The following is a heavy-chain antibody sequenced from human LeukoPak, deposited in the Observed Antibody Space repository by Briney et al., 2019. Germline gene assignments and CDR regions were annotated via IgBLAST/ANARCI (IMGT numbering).Heavy chain of an antibody. V-gene: IGHV4-34*01. CDR1: GGSFSGYY. D-gene: IGHD1-26*01. CDR3: ARGSGSYSRARPFDY. J-gene: IGHJ4*02. CDR2: INHSGST. Sequence: PSETLSLTCAVYGGSFSGYYWSWIRQPPGKGLGWIGEINHSGSTNYNPSLKSRVTISVDTSKNQFSLKLSSVTAADTAVYYCARGSGSYSRARPFDYWGQGTLVTVSS.